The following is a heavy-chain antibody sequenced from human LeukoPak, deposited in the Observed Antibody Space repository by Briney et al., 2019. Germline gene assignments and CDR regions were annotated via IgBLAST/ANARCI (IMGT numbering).Heavy chain of an antibody. D-gene: IGHD6-6*01. CDR2: IKQDGSET. Sequence: GSLRLSCAASGFTFSSYWMSWVRQAPGKGLEWVANIKQDGSETVYVDSVKGRFTISRDNAKNTLFLQMNTLRAEDTAVYYCARDPYSSTWSYGMDVWGQGTTVTVS. J-gene: IGHJ6*02. CDR1: GFTFSSYW. CDR3: ARDPYSSTWSYGMDV. V-gene: IGHV3-7*05.